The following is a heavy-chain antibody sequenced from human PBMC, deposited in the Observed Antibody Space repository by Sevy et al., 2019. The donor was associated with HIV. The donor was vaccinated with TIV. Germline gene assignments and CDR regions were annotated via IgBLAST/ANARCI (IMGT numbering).Heavy chain of an antibody. CDR1: GGSISNYF. V-gene: IGHV4-59*12. CDR2: IYYSGST. CDR3: ARESIGAVGDFDY. Sequence: SETLSLTSTVSGGSISNYFWSWIRQPPGKGLEWIGYIYYSGSTNYNPSLKSRVTISVDTSKNQFSLKLSSVTAADTDVYYCARESIGAVGDFDYWGQGTLVTVSS. D-gene: IGHD6-13*01. J-gene: IGHJ4*02.